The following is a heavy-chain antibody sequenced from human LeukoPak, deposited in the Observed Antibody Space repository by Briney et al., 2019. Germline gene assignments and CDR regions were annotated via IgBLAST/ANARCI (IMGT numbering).Heavy chain of an antibody. D-gene: IGHD5-24*01. CDR1: GGTFSSYA. CDR3: ARMYQMATSS. Sequence: ASVKVSCKASGGTFSSYAIRWVRQAPGQGLEWMGRIIPILGIANYAQEFEGRVTITADKSTGTAYMELSSLRPEDTAVYYCARMYQMATSSWGQGTLVTVSS. V-gene: IGHV1-69*04. CDR2: IIPILGIA. J-gene: IGHJ4*02.